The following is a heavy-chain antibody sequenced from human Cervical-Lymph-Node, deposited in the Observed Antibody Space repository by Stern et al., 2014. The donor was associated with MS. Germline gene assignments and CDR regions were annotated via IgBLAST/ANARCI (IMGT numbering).Heavy chain of an antibody. Sequence: EVQLVQSGGGLVQPGGSLRLSCAASGFTFSSYWMHWVRQAPGKGLVWVSRINSDGSSTSYADSVKGRFTISRDNAKNTLYLQMNSLRAEDTAVYYCARSGYNWNDFNYWGQGTLVTVSS. CDR3: ARSGYNWNDFNY. J-gene: IGHJ4*02. CDR1: GFTFSSYW. V-gene: IGHV3-74*02. D-gene: IGHD1-1*01. CDR2: INSDGSST.